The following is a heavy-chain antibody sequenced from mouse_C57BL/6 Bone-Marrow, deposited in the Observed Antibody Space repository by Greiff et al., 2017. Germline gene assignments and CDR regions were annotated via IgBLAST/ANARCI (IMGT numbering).Heavy chain of an antibody. CDR2: IDPENGDT. CDR3: TPIYRGGDY. CDR1: GFNIKDDY. Sequence: VQLQQSGAELVRPGASVKLSCTASGFNIKDDYMHWVKQRPEQGLEWIGWIDPENGDTEYASKFQGKATITADTSSNTAYLQLSSLASEDTAVYSCTPIYRGGDYWGRGTSVTVSS. V-gene: IGHV14-4*01. D-gene: IGHD2-1*01. J-gene: IGHJ4*01.